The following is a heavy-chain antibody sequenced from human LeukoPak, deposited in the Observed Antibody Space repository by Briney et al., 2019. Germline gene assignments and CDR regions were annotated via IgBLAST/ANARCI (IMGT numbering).Heavy chain of an antibody. D-gene: IGHD6-25*01. CDR3: AREAIAAGKNFDY. V-gene: IGHV1-46*01. CDR1: GYAIISHY. J-gene: IGHJ4*02. CDR2: IHPDGDTT. Sequence: ASVKVSCKASGYAIISHYMHWVRVAPGQGLEWMGTIHPDGDTTTYAQKFQGRVTMTRDTSTSRVYMDLSSLRSEDTAVYYCAREAIAAGKNFDYWGQGTLVTVSS.